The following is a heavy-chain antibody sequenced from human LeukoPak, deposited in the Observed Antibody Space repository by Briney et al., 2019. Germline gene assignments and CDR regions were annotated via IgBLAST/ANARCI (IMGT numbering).Heavy chain of an antibody. V-gene: IGHV1-58*01. J-gene: IGHJ4*02. CDR2: IFVGSGNT. CDR3: AASPDYYDSSGYSYYFDY. D-gene: IGHD3-22*01. CDR1: GFTFTSSA. Sequence: ASVKVSCKASGFTFTSSAVQWVRLARGQRLEWTGWIFVGSGNTNYAQKFQERVTITRDMSTSTAYMELSSLRSEDTAVYYCAASPDYYDSSGYSYYFDYWGQGTLVTVSS.